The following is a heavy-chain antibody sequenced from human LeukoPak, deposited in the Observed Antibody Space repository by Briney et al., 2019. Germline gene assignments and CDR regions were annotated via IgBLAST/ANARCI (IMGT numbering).Heavy chain of an antibody. CDR3: ARESKSYDGSGFYHDY. CDR1: DDSIRNFF. V-gene: IGHV4-4*07. J-gene: IGHJ4*02. CDR2: IYTSGST. Sequence: SETLSLTCSVSDDSIRNFFWSWIRQPAGKGLEWIGRIYTSGSTDYNPSLRSRVTMSVDTSRNQFSLKLTSVTAADTAVYYCARESKSYDGSGFYHDYWGQGTLVAVS. D-gene: IGHD3-22*01.